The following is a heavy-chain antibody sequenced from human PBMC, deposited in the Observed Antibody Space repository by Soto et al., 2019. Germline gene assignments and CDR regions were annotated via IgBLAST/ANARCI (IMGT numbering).Heavy chain of an antibody. V-gene: IGHV3-23*01. J-gene: IGHJ6*02. CDR2: ISGSGGST. CDR3: AESLGYSLVGYYYYYGMDV. CDR1: GFTFSSYA. Sequence: GGSLRLSCAASGFTFSSYAMSWVRQAPGKGLEWVSAISGSGGSTYYADSVKGRFTISRDNSKNTLYLQMNSLRAEDTAVYYCAESLGYSLVGYYYYYGMDVWGRGTTVTVSS. D-gene: IGHD5-18*01.